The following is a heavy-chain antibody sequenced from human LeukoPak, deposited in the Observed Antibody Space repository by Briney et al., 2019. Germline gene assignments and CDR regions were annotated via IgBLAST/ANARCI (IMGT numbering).Heavy chain of an antibody. CDR3: ARATGSSSASSHSFDI. CDR1: GGFISSYC. Sequence: SETLSLTCTVSGGFISSYCWSWIRQPAGKGLEWIGRIYTSGSTNYNPSLKSRVTISVDKSKNQFSLKLSSVTAADTAVYYCARATGSSSASSHSFDIWGQGTMVTVSS. D-gene: IGHD2-2*01. V-gene: IGHV4-4*07. J-gene: IGHJ3*02. CDR2: IYTSGST.